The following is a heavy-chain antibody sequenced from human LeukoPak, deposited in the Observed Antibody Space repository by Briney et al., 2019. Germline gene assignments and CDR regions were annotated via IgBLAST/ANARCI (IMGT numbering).Heavy chain of an antibody. J-gene: IGHJ5*02. Sequence: NPSETLSLTRAVYGGSFSGYYWSWIRQPPGKGLEWIGEINHSGSTNYNPSLKSRVTISVDTSKNQFSLKLSSVTAADTAVYYCARFGYSYGLTWGQGTLVTVSS. CDR2: INHSGST. CDR3: ARFGYSYGLT. CDR1: GGSFSGYY. V-gene: IGHV4-34*01. D-gene: IGHD5-18*01.